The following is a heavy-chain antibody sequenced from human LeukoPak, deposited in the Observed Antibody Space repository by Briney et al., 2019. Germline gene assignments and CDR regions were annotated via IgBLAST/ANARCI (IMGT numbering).Heavy chain of an antibody. J-gene: IGHJ4*02. V-gene: IGHV3-23*01. Sequence: GGSLRLSCAASGFTFSSYTMSWVRQAPGKGLEWVSAIRGSGGSTYYADSVKGRSTISRDNSKNTLYLQMNSLRAEDTAVYYCAKSRERMAAAGLYYFDYWGQGTLVTVSS. D-gene: IGHD6-13*01. CDR3: AKSRERMAAAGLYYFDY. CDR1: GFTFSSYT. CDR2: IRGSGGST.